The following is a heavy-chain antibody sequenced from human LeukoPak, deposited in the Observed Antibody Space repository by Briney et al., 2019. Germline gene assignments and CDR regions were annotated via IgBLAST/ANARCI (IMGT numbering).Heavy chain of an antibody. V-gene: IGHV4-59*01. D-gene: IGHD2-15*01. Sequence: NTSETLSLTCTVSGGSISSYYWSWIRQPPGKELEWLGYIYSSGSTNYNPSLKSRVTVSVDTSKKQFSLKLSSVTAADTAVYYCARVLGSGYSDYWGQGTLVTVSS. CDR3: ARVLGSGYSDY. CDR1: GGSISSYY. CDR2: IYSSGST. J-gene: IGHJ4*02.